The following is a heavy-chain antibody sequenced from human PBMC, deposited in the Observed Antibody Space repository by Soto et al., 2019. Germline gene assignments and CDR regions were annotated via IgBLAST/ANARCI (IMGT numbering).Heavy chain of an antibody. V-gene: IGHV6-1*01. CDR1: GDSVSSNSAA. CDR3: VRGIGYIDS. CDR2: TYYRSKWYN. Sequence: SQTLSLTCAISGDSVSSNSAAWSWIRQSPSRGLEWLGRTYYRSKWYNDYAVSVKSRITINPDTSKNQFSLQLKFVTPGDTAVYYCVRGIGYIDSRGQGTLVTVS. J-gene: IGHJ4*02. D-gene: IGHD3-3*01.